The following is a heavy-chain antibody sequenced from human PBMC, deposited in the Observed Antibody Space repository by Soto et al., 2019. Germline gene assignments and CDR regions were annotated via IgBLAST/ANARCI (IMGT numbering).Heavy chain of an antibody. J-gene: IGHJ4*02. CDR3: ARRWGRTFDY. D-gene: IGHD7-27*01. CDR2: IYYTGTT. V-gene: IGHV4-59*08. Sequence: PLETLSLTWTVAGGSISSYDWSWIRQPPGKGLEWIGYIYYTGTTNYNPSLKSRVTISVDTSKNQFSLKLSSVTAADTAVYYCARRWGRTFDYWGQGTLVTVSS. CDR1: GGSISSYD.